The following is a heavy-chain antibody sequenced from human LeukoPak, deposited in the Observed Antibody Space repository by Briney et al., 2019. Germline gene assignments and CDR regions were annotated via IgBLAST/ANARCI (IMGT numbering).Heavy chain of an antibody. V-gene: IGHV4-39*01. D-gene: IGHD3-22*01. CDR3: ARNETSGYFDI. CDR1: GGSISSSTHY. J-gene: IGHJ3*02. Sequence: PSETLSLTCTVSGGSISSSTHYWGWIRQSPGKGLEWIGSMYNSGSISYNPSLRSRGTITVDTSKNQFSLNFNSVTAADTALYFCARNETSGYFDIWGQGTMVTVSS. CDR2: MYNSGSI.